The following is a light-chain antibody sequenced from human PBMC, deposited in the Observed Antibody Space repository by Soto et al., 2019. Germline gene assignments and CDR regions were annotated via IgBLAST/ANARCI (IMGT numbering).Light chain of an antibody. V-gene: IGKV1-5*01. J-gene: IGKJ1*01. CDR2: DAS. CDR1: QSISSW. CDR3: QQYNSYWT. Sequence: DIQMTQSPSTLSASVGDRVTITCRASQSISSWLAWYQQKPGKAPKLLIYDASRWERGVASRFSGSGPRTKFSLTTSSRRPNDFAAYYCQQYNSYWTCGQGTKVDIK.